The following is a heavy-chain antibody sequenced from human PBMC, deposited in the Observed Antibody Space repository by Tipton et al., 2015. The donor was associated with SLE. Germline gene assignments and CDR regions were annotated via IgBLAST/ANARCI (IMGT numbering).Heavy chain of an antibody. J-gene: IGHJ6*03. CDR1: GGSISSYY. Sequence: TLSLTCTVSGGSISSYYWSWIRQPPGKGLEWIRSIYYSGSTYYNPSLKSRGTISLDTSNNQFSLRLSSVTAADTAVYYCARGVSGYFHYCYMDVWGKGTTVTISS. V-gene: IGHV4-39*07. D-gene: IGHD3-16*01. CDR2: IYYSGST. CDR3: ARGVSGYFHYCYMDV.